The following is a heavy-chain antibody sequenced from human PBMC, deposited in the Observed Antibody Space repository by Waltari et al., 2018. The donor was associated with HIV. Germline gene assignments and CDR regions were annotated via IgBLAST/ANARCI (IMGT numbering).Heavy chain of an antibody. CDR1: GFIFSSYG. V-gene: IGHV3-30*18. D-gene: IGHD2-2*01. J-gene: IGHJ6*02. CDR2: ISYEGSNK. CDR3: AKEETRVFSSTSFYYYYGMDV. Sequence: QVQLVESGGGVVQPGRSLRLSCAASGFIFSSYGLHWVRQAPGKGLEWVAVISYEGSNKYYADSVKGRFTISRDHSKNMLYLQMNSLRAEDTAVYYCAKEETRVFSSTSFYYYYGMDVWGQGTTVTVSS.